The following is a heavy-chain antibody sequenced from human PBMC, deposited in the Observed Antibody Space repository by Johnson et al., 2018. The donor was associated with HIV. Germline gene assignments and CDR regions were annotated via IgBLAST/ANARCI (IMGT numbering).Heavy chain of an antibody. Sequence: VQLVESGGALVQPGGSLRLSCAASGFTVSSNSMTWVRQAPGKGLEWVSLIYRGGSTYYADSVKGRFTISRDNSKNTLYLQMNSLRAEETAVYYCARSGYCTTSRCTDDAFDIWGQGTMFTVSS. V-gene: IGHV3-66*01. CDR3: ARSGYCTTSRCTDDAFDI. CDR2: IYRGGST. J-gene: IGHJ3*02. CDR1: GFTVSSNS. D-gene: IGHD2-8*01.